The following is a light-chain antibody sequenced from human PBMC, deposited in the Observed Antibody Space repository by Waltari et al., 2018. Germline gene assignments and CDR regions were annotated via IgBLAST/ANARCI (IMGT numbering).Light chain of an antibody. V-gene: IGKV3-20*01. Sequence: EIVLTQSPGTLSLSPGERATLSCRASQSVRKYVAWYQQRPGQAPRLLIYDASTRATGIPDRFSGSGFGTDFSLTISRLEPEDFAVYYCQKYESLPATFGQGTKVEIK. CDR1: QSVRKY. J-gene: IGKJ1*01. CDR3: QKYESLPAT. CDR2: DAS.